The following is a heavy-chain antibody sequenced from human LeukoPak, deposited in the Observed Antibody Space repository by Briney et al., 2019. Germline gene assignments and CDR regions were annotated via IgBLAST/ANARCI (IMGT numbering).Heavy chain of an antibody. CDR2: IWYDGSNK. CDR1: GFTFSSYG. D-gene: IGHD6-13*01. J-gene: IGHJ4*02. V-gene: IGHV3-33*06. Sequence: PGRSLRLSCAASGFTFSSYGMHWVRQAPGKGLEWVALIWYDGSNKNYADSLKGRFTISRDNSKNTLYLQMNSLRAEDTALYYCAKDGVAADYVRRNSYYVDCWGQGTLVTVSS. CDR3: AKDGVAADYVRRNSYYVDC.